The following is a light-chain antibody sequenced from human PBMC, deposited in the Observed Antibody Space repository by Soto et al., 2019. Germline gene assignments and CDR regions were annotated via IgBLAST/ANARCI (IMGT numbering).Light chain of an antibody. V-gene: IGLV2-14*01. CDR3: SSYTSSRTVV. CDR2: DVS. CDR1: SSDVGGYNY. Sequence: QSALTQPASVSGSPGQSITISCTGTSSDVGGYNYVSWYQQHPGKAPKLMIYDVSNRPSGVSNRFSGSKSGNTASLTISGLPAEDEADYYCSSYTSSRTVVFGGGTKLTVL. J-gene: IGLJ2*01.